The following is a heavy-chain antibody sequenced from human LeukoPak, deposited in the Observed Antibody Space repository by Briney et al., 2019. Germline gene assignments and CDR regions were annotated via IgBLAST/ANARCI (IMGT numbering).Heavy chain of an antibody. D-gene: IGHD3-10*01. CDR1: GGSISSGGYY. CDR2: IYYSGST. J-gene: IGHJ4*02. CDR3: ARDGGYGSGSYYLHY. Sequence: SETLSLTCTVSGGSISSGGYYWNWIRQHPGKGLEWIGYIYYSGSTYYNPSLKSRITISVDTSKNQFSLKLSSVTAADTAVYYCARDGGYGSGSYYLHYWGQGTLATVSS. V-gene: IGHV4-31*03.